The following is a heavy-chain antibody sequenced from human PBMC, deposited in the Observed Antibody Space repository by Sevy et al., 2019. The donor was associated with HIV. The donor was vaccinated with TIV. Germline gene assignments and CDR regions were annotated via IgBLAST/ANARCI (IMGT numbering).Heavy chain of an antibody. J-gene: IGHJ6*02. CDR3: ARSLGTSSAGYGMDV. CDR2: TYNRGST. D-gene: IGHD6-6*01. V-gene: IGHV4-59*01. CDR1: GASISNDY. Sequence: SETLSLTCYVSGASISNDYWSWIRQPPGKGLEWIGFTYNRGSTKYNPSLKSRVTISVDTSKNEFSLRLSSVTAADTAVYYCARSLGTSSAGYGMDVWGQGTRVTVSS.